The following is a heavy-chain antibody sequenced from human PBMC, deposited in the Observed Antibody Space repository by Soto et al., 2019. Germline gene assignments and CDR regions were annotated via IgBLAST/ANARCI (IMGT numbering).Heavy chain of an antibody. Sequence: SETLSLTCTVSGGSISSGGYYWSWIRQHPGKGLEWIGYIYYSGSTYYNPSLKSRVTISVDTSKNQFSLKLSSVTAADTAVYYCARADYDSSGYYYYFDYWGQGTLVTLSS. V-gene: IGHV4-31*03. CDR1: GGSISSGGYY. J-gene: IGHJ4*02. CDR3: ARADYDSSGYYYYFDY. D-gene: IGHD3-22*01. CDR2: IYYSGST.